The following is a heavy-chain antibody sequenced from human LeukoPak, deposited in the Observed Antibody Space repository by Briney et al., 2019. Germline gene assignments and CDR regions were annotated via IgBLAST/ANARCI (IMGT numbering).Heavy chain of an antibody. V-gene: IGHV3-23*01. J-gene: IGHJ4*02. Sequence: GSPRLSCEASGFTFSSYAMSWVRQAPGKGLEWVSAISGSGGSTYYADSVKGRFTISRDNSKNTLYLQMNSLRAEDTAVYYCAKVSVDYYGSGSYYRGYFDYWGQGTLVTVSS. CDR1: GFTFSSYA. CDR3: AKVSVDYYGSGSYYRGYFDY. CDR2: ISGSGGST. D-gene: IGHD3-10*01.